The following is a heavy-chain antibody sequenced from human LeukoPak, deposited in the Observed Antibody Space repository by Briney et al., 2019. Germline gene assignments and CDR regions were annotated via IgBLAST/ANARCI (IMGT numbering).Heavy chain of an antibody. CDR1: GFTFSSYA. J-gene: IGHJ5*02. CDR2: ISYDGSNK. Sequence: GRSLRLFCAASGFTFSSYAMHWVRQAPGKGLEWVAVISYDGSNKYYADSVKGRFTISRDNSKNTLYLQMNSLRAEDTAVYYCARDPQPPDVLLWFGESPPRFDPWGQGTLVTVSS. V-gene: IGHV3-30*04. D-gene: IGHD3-10*01. CDR3: ARDPQPPDVLLWFGESPPRFDP.